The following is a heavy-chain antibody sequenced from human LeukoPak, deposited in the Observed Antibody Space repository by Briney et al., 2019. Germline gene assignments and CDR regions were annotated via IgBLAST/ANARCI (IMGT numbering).Heavy chain of an antibody. CDR1: GYTFTSYG. Sequence: GSVSVSCTASGYTFTSYGISWGRQAPGQGGEWMGWISAYNGNTNYAQKLQGRVTMTTDPSTSTAYLELRSLRSDATAVYYCARGEQAAPWSGMDVWGQGTTVTVSS. CDR2: ISAYNGNT. CDR3: ARGEQAAPWSGMDV. D-gene: IGHD1/OR15-1a*01. V-gene: IGHV1-18*01. J-gene: IGHJ6*02.